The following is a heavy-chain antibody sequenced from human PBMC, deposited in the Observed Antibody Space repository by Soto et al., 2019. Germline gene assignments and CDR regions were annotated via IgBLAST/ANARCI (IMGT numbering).Heavy chain of an antibody. V-gene: IGHV4-39*01. CDR1: GITISNYP. CDR2: IYYSGST. D-gene: IGHD1-26*01. Sequence: GSLRLSCAASGITISNYPMSWVRQAPGKGLEWIGSIYYSGSTYYNPSLKSRVTISVDTSKNQFSLKLSSVTAADTAVYYCARLVGAMGYYYYGMDVWGQGTTVTVSS. CDR3: ARLVGAMGYYYYGMDV. J-gene: IGHJ6*02.